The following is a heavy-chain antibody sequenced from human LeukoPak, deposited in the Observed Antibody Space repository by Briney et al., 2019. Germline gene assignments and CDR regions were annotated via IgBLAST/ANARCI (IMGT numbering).Heavy chain of an antibody. D-gene: IGHD2-15*01. CDR2: ISAYNGNT. J-gene: IGHJ3*02. CDR3: ATTLYRSEAFDI. CDR1: GYTFTSYG. Sequence: GASVKVSCKASGYTFTSYGISWVRQAPGQGLECMGWISAYNGNTYYAQKLQGRVTMTTDTSTSTAYMELRSLRSDDTAVYYCATTLYRSEAFDIWGQGTMVTVSS. V-gene: IGHV1-18*01.